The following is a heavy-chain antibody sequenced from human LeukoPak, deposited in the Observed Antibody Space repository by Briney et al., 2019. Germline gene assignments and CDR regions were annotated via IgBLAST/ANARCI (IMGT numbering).Heavy chain of an antibody. CDR1: GDSISGYY. CDR2: IYYSGST. Sequence: SETLSLTCTVSGDSISGYYWSWIRQPPGKGLEWIGYIYYSGSTNYSPSLKSRVNISVDTSKNQFSLKLSSVTAADTAIYFCARLYYDRSGFFPNYFDSWGQGTLVTVSS. CDR3: ARLYYDRSGFFPNYFDS. D-gene: IGHD3-22*01. J-gene: IGHJ4*02. V-gene: IGHV4-59*08.